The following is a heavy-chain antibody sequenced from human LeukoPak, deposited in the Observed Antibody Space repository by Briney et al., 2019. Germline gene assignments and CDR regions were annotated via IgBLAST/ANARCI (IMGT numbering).Heavy chain of an antibody. CDR1: GFTFNDYD. D-gene: IGHD6-19*01. CDR2: ISGGGATV. V-gene: IGHV3-48*03. CDR3: ARDGSFTSGSYFDS. J-gene: IGHJ4*02. Sequence: PGGSLRLSCGASGFTFNDYDMHWVRQGPGKGPEWVSNISGGGATVFYGDSVRGRFTISRDNAKNSLYLQMTNLRVEDTAVYYCARDGSFTSGSYFDSWGQGTLVTVSS.